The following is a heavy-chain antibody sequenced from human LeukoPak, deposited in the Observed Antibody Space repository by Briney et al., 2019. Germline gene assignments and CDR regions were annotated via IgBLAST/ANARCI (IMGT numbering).Heavy chain of an antibody. D-gene: IGHD3-22*01. V-gene: IGHV1-18*01. CDR2: ISAYNGNT. CDR1: GYTFTSYG. Sequence: GASVKVSCKASGYTFTSYGISWVRQAPGQGLEWMGWISAYNGNTNYAQKLQGRVTMTTDTSTSTAYMELRSLRSDDTAVYYCAREKATMIVTLPAFDIWGQGTMVTVSS. CDR3: AREKATMIVTLPAFDI. J-gene: IGHJ3*02.